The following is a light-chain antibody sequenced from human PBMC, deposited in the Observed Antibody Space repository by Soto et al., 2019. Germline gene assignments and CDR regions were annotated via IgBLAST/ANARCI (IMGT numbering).Light chain of an antibody. Sequence: EIVLTQSPGTLSLSPGERATLSCRASQSVSSSYLAWYQQKPGQAPRLLIYGASSRATGIPDRFSGSGSGTEFTLTISRLEPEYFAVYYCQQYGRLPQACDQGTKVEFK. CDR1: QSVSSSY. V-gene: IGKV3-20*01. J-gene: IGKJ1*01. CDR3: QQYGRLPQA. CDR2: GAS.